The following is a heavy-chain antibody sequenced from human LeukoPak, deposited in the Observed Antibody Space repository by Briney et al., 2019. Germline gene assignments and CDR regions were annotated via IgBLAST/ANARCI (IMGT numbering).Heavy chain of an antibody. CDR1: GYSFTSYS. V-gene: IGHV1-18*01. CDR3: ARDIALAEYFDY. D-gene: IGHD6-19*01. CDR2: ISTYNGDT. J-gene: IGHJ4*02. Sequence: ASLKVSCKASGYSFTSYSISWVRQAPGQGLEWMGWISTYNGDTNSVQNLQGRLTPTTDTSTSTAYMELRSLTSDDTALYYCARDIALAEYFDYWGQGTLVTVSS.